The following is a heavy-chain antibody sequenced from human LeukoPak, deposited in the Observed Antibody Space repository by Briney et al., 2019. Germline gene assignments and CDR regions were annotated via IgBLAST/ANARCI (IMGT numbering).Heavy chain of an antibody. CDR3: VRASGSFDY. Sequence: GGSLRLSCAASGFSFSDYGIHWVRQAPGKGLEWVAVIWYDGSNKYYADSVKGRFTISRDNSKKTLYLQMNSLRVEDTAVYYCVRASGSFDYWGQGTLVTVSS. V-gene: IGHV3-33*01. D-gene: IGHD3-10*01. CDR1: GFSFSDYG. CDR2: IWYDGSNK. J-gene: IGHJ4*02.